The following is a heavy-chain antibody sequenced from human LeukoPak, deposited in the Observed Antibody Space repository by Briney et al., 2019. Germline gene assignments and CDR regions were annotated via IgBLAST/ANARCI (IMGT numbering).Heavy chain of an antibody. D-gene: IGHD3-22*01. V-gene: IGHV1-18*01. CDR1: GGTFSSYA. J-gene: IGHJ4*02. CDR2: ISAYNGNT. CDR3: ARMGYYYDSSGYYYIFDY. Sequence: ASVKVSCKASGGTFSSYAISWVRQAPGQGLEWMGWISAYNGNTNYAQKLQGRVTMTTDTSTSTAYMELRSLRSDDTAVYYCARMGYYYDSSGYYYIFDYWGQGTLVTVSS.